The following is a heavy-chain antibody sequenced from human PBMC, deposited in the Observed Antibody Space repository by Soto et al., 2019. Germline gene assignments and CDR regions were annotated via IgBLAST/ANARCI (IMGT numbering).Heavy chain of an antibody. D-gene: IGHD5-18*01. CDR3: ARDLNVNNYGYPAY. CDR1: GFTFSKYS. Sequence: QVQLVESGGGVVQPGRSLRLSCVASGFTFSKYSIHWVRQAPGKGLEWVAVISHDGSNEKYADSVKGRFTTSRDSSKNTLYLQMNSLRAGDTAVYYCARDLNVNNYGYPAYWGQGALVTVSS. J-gene: IGHJ4*02. CDR2: ISHDGSNE. V-gene: IGHV3-30-3*01.